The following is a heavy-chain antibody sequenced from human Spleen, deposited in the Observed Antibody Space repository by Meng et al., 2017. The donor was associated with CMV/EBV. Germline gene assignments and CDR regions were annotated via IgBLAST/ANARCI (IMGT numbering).Heavy chain of an antibody. CDR2: IYYSGST. CDR3: ARDRMAIGHYFDS. D-gene: IGHD2-8*01. J-gene: IGHJ4*02. CDR1: GGSITGFY. V-gene: IGHV4-59*01. Sequence: GPLRLSCTVSGGSITGFYWSWIRQPPGKGLEWIGYIYYSGSTNYNPSLKSRVTISVDTSKNQFSLKLSSVTAADTAVYYCARDRMAIGHYFDSWGQGTLVTVSS.